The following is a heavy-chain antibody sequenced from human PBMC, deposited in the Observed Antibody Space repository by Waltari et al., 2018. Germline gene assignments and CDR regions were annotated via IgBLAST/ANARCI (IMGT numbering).Heavy chain of an antibody. V-gene: IGHV1-69*04. D-gene: IGHD6-13*01. J-gene: IGHJ4*02. CDR2: IIPILGIA. CDR1: GGTFRSSA. Sequence: QVQLVQSGAEVKKPGSSVKVSCKASGGTFRSSAMSWGRQAPGQGLEWMGRIIPILGIANYAQKFQGRVTITADKSTSTAYMELSSLRSEDTAVYYCARDLAAGTGDYWGQGTLVTVSS. CDR3: ARDLAAGTGDY.